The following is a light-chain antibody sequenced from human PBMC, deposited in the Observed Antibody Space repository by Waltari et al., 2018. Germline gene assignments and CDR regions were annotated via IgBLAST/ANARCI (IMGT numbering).Light chain of an antibody. CDR1: SSDVGRSDY. Sequence: QSALTQPPSASGSPGQSVTISCPGTSSDVGRSDYVSWYQQHPGKAPKLIIYEVSKRPSGVPDRFSGSKSGNTASLTISGLQAEDEADYVCSSYGGSDNLVFGGGTKVTVL. CDR3: SSYGGSDNLV. J-gene: IGLJ2*01. CDR2: EVS. V-gene: IGLV2-8*01.